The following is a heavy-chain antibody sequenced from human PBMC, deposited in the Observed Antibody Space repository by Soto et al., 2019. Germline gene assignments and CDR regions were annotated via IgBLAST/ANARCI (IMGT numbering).Heavy chain of an antibody. V-gene: IGHV5-51*01. Sequence: LGESLKISCKGSGYSFTSYWIGWVRQMPGKGLEWMGIIYPGDSDTRYSPSFQGQVTISADKSISTAYLQWSSLKASDTAMYYCARRLGYCSSTSCYAYYGMDVWGQGTTVTVSS. CDR3: ARRLGYCSSTSCYAYYGMDV. CDR1: GYSFTSYW. CDR2: IYPGDSDT. D-gene: IGHD2-2*03. J-gene: IGHJ6*02.